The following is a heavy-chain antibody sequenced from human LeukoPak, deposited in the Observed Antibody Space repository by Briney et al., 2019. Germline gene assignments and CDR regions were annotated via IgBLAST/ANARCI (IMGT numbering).Heavy chain of an antibody. D-gene: IGHD3-10*01. Sequence: ETLSLTCTVSGGSISSYYWSWIRQPAGKGLEWIGRIYTSGSTNYNPSLKSRVTISVDTSKNQFSLRLSSVTAADTAVYYCARDSQFGRLYPYYMDVWGKGTTVTVSS. J-gene: IGHJ6*03. V-gene: IGHV4-4*07. CDR3: ARDSQFGRLYPYYMDV. CDR1: GGSISSYY. CDR2: IYTSGST.